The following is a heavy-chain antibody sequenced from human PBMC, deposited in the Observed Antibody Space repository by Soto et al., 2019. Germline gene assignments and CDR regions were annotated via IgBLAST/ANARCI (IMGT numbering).Heavy chain of an antibody. V-gene: IGHV1-3*01. CDR1: GYTFTSYA. D-gene: IGHD1-26*01. CDR3: ARGGSLYWYFDL. J-gene: IGHJ2*01. CDR2: INAGNGNT. Sequence: QVQLVQSGAEVKKPGASVKVSCKASGYTFTSYAIHWVRQAPGQRLEWMGWINAGNGNTKYSQKFQGRVTITRDTSGSTADMEVISLRSEDTALYYCARGGSLYWYFDLWGRGTMVTVSS.